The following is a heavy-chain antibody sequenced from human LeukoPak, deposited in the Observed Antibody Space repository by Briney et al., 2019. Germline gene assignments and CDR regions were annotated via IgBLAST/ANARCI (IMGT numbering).Heavy chain of an antibody. Sequence: GESLKISCKGSGYSFTSYWIGWVRQMPGKGLEWMGIIYPGDSDTRYSPSFQGQVTISADKSISTAYLQWSSLKASDTAMYYCARLQGGEMATITPPPYYYYGMDVWGQGTTVTVSS. J-gene: IGHJ6*02. D-gene: IGHD5-24*01. CDR2: IYPGDSDT. CDR3: ARLQGGEMATITPPPYYYYGMDV. CDR1: GYSFTSYW. V-gene: IGHV5-51*01.